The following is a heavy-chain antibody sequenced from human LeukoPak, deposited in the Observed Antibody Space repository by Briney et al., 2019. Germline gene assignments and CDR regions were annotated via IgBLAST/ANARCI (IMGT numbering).Heavy chain of an antibody. V-gene: IGHV3-20*04. CDR2: INWNGGRI. CDR3: AKVGGSSHYYYMDV. D-gene: IGHD1-26*01. Sequence: GGSLRLSCAASGFTFDDYGMSWVRQAPGKGLEWVSGINWNGGRISYADSVKSRLTISRDNAKNSLYLQMNILRAEDTALYYCAKVGGSSHYYYMDVWGKGTTVTVSS. CDR1: GFTFDDYG. J-gene: IGHJ6*03.